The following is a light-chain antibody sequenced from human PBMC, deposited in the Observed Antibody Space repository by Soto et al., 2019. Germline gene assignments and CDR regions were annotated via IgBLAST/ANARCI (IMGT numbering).Light chain of an antibody. Sequence: DIQMTQSPSTLSSSVGDRVTLTCRASQSISSWLAWYQQKPGNAPKRLLYKASSLESGVTSRFSGSGSGTEFTLTISSLQPDDVATYYCQQYNSYWTFGQGTKVEIK. J-gene: IGKJ1*01. V-gene: IGKV1-5*03. CDR2: KAS. CDR1: QSISSW. CDR3: QQYNSYWT.